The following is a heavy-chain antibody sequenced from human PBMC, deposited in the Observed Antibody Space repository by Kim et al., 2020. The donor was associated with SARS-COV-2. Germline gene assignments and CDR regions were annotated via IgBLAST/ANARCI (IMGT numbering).Heavy chain of an antibody. Sequence: GGSLRLSCAASGFTFSDHYMDWVRQAPGKGLEWVGRTRNKANSYTTEYAASVKGRFTISRDDSKNSLYLQMNSLKTEDTAVYYCATGSEWLQRDDAFDIWGQGTMVTVSS. J-gene: IGHJ3*02. CDR2: TRNKANSYTT. V-gene: IGHV3-72*01. CDR1: GFTFSDHY. CDR3: ATGSEWLQRDDAFDI. D-gene: IGHD5-12*01.